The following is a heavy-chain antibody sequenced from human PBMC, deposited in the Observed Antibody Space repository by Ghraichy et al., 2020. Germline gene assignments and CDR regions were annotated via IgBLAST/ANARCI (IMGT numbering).Heavy chain of an antibody. CDR2: ISGSGGST. V-gene: IGHV3-23*01. D-gene: IGHD5-18*01. J-gene: IGHJ6*02. CDR3: ANGGYSYGSYGMDV. CDR1: GFTFSSYA. Sequence: GESLNISCAASGFTFSSYAMSWVRQAPGKGLEWVSAISGSGGSTYYADSVKGRFTISRDNSKNTLYLQMNSLRAEDTAVYYCANGGYSYGSYGMDVWGQGTTVTVSS.